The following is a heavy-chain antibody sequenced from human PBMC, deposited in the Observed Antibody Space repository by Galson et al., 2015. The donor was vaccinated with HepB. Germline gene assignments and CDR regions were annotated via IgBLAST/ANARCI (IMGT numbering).Heavy chain of an antibody. Sequence: CAISGDSVSSNSAAWNWIRQSPSRGLEWLGRTYYRSKWYNDYAVSVKSRITINPDTSKNQFSLQLNSVTPEDTAVYYCARVGNLEWLGNYFDYWGQGTQVTVSS. CDR1: GDSVSSNSAA. V-gene: IGHV6-1*01. J-gene: IGHJ4*02. D-gene: IGHD6-19*01. CDR3: ARVGNLEWLGNYFDY. CDR2: TYYRSKWYN.